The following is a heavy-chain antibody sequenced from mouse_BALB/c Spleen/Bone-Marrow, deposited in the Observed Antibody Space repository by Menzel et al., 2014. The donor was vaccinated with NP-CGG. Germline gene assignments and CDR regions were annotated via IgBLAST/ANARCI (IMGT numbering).Heavy chain of an antibody. CDR2: IWAGGST. CDR3: ARVSSTMITTVFAY. D-gene: IGHD2-4*01. Sequence: VQLQQSGPGLVAPSQSLSITCTVSGFSLTSYGVHWVRQPPGKGLEWLGVIWAGGSTNYNSALMSRLSISKDNSESQVFLKMNSLQTDDTAMYYCARVSSTMITTVFAYWGQGTLVTVSA. J-gene: IGHJ3*01. CDR1: GFSLTSYG. V-gene: IGHV2-9*02.